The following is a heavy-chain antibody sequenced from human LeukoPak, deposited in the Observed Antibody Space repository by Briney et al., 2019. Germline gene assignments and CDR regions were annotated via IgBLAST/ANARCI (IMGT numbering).Heavy chain of an antibody. D-gene: IGHD4-17*01. J-gene: IGHJ4*02. CDR2: ISRSGSPI. Sequence: GGSLRLSCAASGFTFSDYCMIWIRQAPGKGLQWISYISRSGSPIYYADSVKGRLTISRDNAKNSLYLQMNSLRVEDTAIYYCARDIYGDYGFDYWGQGTLVTVSS. V-gene: IGHV3-11*04. CDR1: GFTFSDYC. CDR3: ARDIYGDYGFDY.